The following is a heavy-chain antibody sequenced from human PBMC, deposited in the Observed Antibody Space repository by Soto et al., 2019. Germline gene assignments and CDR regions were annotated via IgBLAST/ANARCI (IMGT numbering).Heavy chain of an antibody. CDR2: IYYSGST. CDR1: GGSISSYY. D-gene: IGHD3-10*01. V-gene: IGHV4-59*08. CDR3: ARHSIESSGSGQD. Sequence: PSETLSLTCTVSGGSISSYYWSWIRQPPGKGLEWIGYIYYSGSTNYNPSLKSRVTISVDTSKNQFSLKLSSVTAADTAVYYCARHSIESSGSGQDWGQGTLVTV. J-gene: IGHJ4*02.